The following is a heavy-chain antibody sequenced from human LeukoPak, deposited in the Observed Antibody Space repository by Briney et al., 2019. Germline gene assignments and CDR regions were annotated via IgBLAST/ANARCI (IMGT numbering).Heavy chain of an antibody. J-gene: IGHJ4*02. D-gene: IGHD5-12*01. CDR1: GFTFSNYW. Sequence: GGSLRLSCAASGFTFSNYWIGWVRQMPGKGLEWMGIIYSPSFQGQVTISADKSISTAYLQWSSLKASDTAMYYCATQYSAYDPFDYWGQGTLVTVSS. CDR3: ATQYSAYDPFDY. CDR2: IY. V-gene: IGHV5-51*01.